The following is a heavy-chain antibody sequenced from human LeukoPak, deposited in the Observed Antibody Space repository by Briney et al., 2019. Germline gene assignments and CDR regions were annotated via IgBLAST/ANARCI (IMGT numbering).Heavy chain of an antibody. CDR1: GFTFDDYA. V-gene: IGHV3-9*01. J-gene: IGHJ4*02. CDR3: ARALIGYYFDY. CDR2: ISWNSGFI. Sequence: PGGSLRLSCAASGFTFDDYAMHWVRQAPGKGLEWVSGISWNSGFIGYADSVKGRFTISRDNAKNSLYLQMNSLRAEDTAVYYCARALIGYYFDYWGQGTLVTVSS. D-gene: IGHD2-8*01.